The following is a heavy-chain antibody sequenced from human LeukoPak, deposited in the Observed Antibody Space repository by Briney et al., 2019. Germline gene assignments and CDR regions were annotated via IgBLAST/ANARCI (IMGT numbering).Heavy chain of an antibody. D-gene: IGHD6-19*01. CDR1: GGSISSSSYY. J-gene: IGHJ4*02. CDR2: IYYSGNT. V-gene: IGHV4-39*07. Sequence: SETLSLTCTVSGGSISSSSYYWGWIRQPPGKGLEWIGSIYYSGNTYYNPSLKSRVTISVDTSKNQFSLKLSSVTAADSAVYYCARQDSSGWYFYWGQGTLVTVSS. CDR3: ARQDSSGWYFY.